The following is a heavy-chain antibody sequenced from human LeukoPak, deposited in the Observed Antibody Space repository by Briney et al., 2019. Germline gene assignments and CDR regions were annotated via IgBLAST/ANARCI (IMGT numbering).Heavy chain of an antibody. V-gene: IGHV3-23*01. CDR1: GFTFSNYA. CDR2: FSGSGGST. J-gene: IGHJ4*02. D-gene: IGHD2/OR15-2a*01. Sequence: GGSLRPSCAASGFTFSNYAMSWVRQAPGKGLEWVSAFSGSGGSTYYADSVKGRFTISRDNSKNTLYLQMNSLRAGDTAVYYCATSGLSRFGFWGQGTLVTVSS. CDR3: ATSGLSRFGF.